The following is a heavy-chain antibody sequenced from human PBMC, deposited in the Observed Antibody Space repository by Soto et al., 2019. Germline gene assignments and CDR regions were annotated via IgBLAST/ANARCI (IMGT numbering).Heavy chain of an antibody. CDR1: GFTFSSYA. CDR3: AKDGYYGSGTFFDY. V-gene: IGHV3-23*01. D-gene: IGHD3-10*01. Sequence: GGSLRLSCAASGFTFSSYAMSWVRQAPGKGLEWVSGISGSGGSTYYTDSVKGRFTISRDNSKNTLYLQMNSLRAEDTAVYYCAKDGYYGSGTFFDYWGQGTLVTVSS. J-gene: IGHJ4*02. CDR2: ISGSGGST.